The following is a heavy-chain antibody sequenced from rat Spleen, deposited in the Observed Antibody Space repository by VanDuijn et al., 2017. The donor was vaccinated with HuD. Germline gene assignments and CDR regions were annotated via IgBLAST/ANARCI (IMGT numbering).Heavy chain of an antibody. J-gene: IGHJ2*01. CDR1: GFTFSSFP. V-gene: IGHV5-7*01. CDR2: ISYDGSST. CDR3: GRYFDY. Sequence: EVQLVESGGGLVQPGRSLKLSCVASGFTFSSFPMAWVRQAPKKGLEWVATISYDGSSTYYRDSVKGRFTISRDNVESILYLQMDSLRSEDTATYYCGRYFDYWGQGVMVTVSS.